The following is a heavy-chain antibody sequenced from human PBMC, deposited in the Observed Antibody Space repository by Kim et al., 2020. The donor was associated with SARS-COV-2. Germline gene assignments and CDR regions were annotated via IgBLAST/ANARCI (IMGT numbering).Heavy chain of an antibody. J-gene: IGHJ5*02. V-gene: IGHV1-69*01. Sequence: ANYAQKFQGRVTITADESTSTAYMELSSLRSEDTAVYYCARDLDGNWFDPWGQGTLVTVSS. CDR2: A. D-gene: IGHD1-1*01. CDR3: ARDLDGNWFDP.